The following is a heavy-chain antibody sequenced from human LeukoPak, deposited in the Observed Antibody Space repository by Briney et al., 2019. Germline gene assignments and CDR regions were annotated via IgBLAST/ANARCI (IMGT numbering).Heavy chain of an antibody. CDR3: AMVRGYYFHGLDV. V-gene: IGHV3-74*01. CDR1: GFTFSSYW. CDR2: INSDGRRT. D-gene: IGHD3-10*01. Sequence: QPWGSLRLSCAASGFTFSSYWMHWVRHAPGKGLVWVSRINSDGRRTTYADSVKGRFTISRDNAMNPLYLQMNSLRAEDTAVYYCAMVRGYYFHGLDVWGQGTTVSVS. J-gene: IGHJ6*02.